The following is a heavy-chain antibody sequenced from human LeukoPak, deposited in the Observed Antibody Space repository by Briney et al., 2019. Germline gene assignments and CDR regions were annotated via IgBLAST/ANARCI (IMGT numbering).Heavy chain of an antibody. CDR1: GYTFTSYG. CDR2: ISAYNGNT. V-gene: IGHV1-18*01. J-gene: IGHJ4*02. CDR3: ARDGDILTGYYSPYSDY. Sequence: ASVKVSCKASGYTFTSYGISWVRQAPGQGLEWMGWISAYNGNTNYAQKLQGRVTMTTDTSTSTAYMELRSLRSDDTAVYYCARDGDILTGYYSPYSDYWGQGTLVTVSS. D-gene: IGHD3-9*01.